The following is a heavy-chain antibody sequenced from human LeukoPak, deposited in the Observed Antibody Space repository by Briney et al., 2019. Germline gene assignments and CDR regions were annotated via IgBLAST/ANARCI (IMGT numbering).Heavy chain of an antibody. CDR1: GFILRENN. Sequence: LTLSRPASGFILRENNLRLVRQAPAHGLECVSIIYSGNKTSYTDSVKGRFIISRDNSKNTLYLQMNSLRVEDTAVYYCAREGVATAGTAYDYWGQGTLVTVSS. CDR2: IYSGNKT. J-gene: IGHJ4*02. D-gene: IGHD1-1*01. CDR3: AREGVATAGTAYDY. V-gene: IGHV3-66*01.